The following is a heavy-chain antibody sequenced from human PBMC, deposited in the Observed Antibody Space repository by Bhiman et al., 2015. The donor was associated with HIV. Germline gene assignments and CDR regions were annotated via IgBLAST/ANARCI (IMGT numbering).Heavy chain of an antibody. J-gene: IGHJ4*02. CDR3: AKDKSPLYFFDY. CDR1: GFSFSDHW. V-gene: IGHV3-72*01. D-gene: IGHD3-16*01. CDR2: AKTRTENHFT. Sequence: EVHLVESGGGLVQPGGSLRLSCAASGFSFSDHWMDWVRQAPGKGLELIGRAKTRTENHFTEYAASVEGRFTIARDDSKNSVYLQMNSLRAEDTAVYHCAKDKSPLYFFDYWGQGTLVTVSS.